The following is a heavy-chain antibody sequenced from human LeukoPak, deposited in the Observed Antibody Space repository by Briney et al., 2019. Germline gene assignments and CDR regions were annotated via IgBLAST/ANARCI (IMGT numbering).Heavy chain of an antibody. Sequence: SETLSLTCAVYGGSFSGYYWSWIRQPPGKGLEWIGEINHSGSTNYNPSLKSRVTISVDTSKNQFSLKLSSVTAADTAVYSCARGVRGYSNPYYMDVWGKGTTVTVSS. CDR1: GGSFSGYY. CDR3: ARGVRGYSNPYYMDV. V-gene: IGHV4-34*01. D-gene: IGHD4-11*01. J-gene: IGHJ6*03. CDR2: INHSGST.